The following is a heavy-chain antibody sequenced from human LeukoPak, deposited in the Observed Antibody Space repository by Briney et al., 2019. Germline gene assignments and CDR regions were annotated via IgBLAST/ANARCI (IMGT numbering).Heavy chain of an antibody. D-gene: IGHD5-12*01. V-gene: IGHV3-23*01. J-gene: IGHJ4*02. CDR2: ITGSGGTT. CDR3: ASLIVATISPASFDH. CDR1: GFTFSSYA. Sequence: GGSLRLSCAASGFTFSSYAMSWVRQAPGKGLEWVSAITGSGGTTYNADSVKGRFTISRDNSKDTLYLQMNSLRAEDTAVYYCASLIVATISPASFDHWGQGTLVTVSS.